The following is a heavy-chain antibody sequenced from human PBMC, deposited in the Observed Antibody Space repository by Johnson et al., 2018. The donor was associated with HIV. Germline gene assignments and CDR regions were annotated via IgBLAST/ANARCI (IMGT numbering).Heavy chain of an antibody. CDR3: ARGDYYDSSGYFSDAFDI. J-gene: IGHJ3*02. Sequence: VQLVESGGGLVQPGGSLRLSCAASGFTFSSYWMSWVRQAPGKGLEWVANIKQDGRAKYYVDSVKGRFTISRDNAKNSLYLQMNSLRAEDTAVYYCARGDYYDSSGYFSDAFDIWGQGTMVTVSS. CDR2: IKQDGRAK. V-gene: IGHV3-7*01. D-gene: IGHD3-22*01. CDR1: GFTFSSYW.